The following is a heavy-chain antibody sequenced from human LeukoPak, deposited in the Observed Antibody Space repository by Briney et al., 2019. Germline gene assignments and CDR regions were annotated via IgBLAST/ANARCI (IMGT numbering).Heavy chain of an antibody. J-gene: IGHJ4*02. D-gene: IGHD3-10*01. CDR3: AKDPSHLWFGEDYFDY. Sequence: GGSLRLSCAVSGFTFSSFAMTWVRQAPGKGLEWVSVIIGSGGNTYYADSVRGRFTISRDNSKNTLYLQMNSLRAEDTAVYYCAKDPSHLWFGEDYFDYWGQGTLVTVSS. V-gene: IGHV3-23*01. CDR2: IIGSGGNT. CDR1: GFTFSSFA.